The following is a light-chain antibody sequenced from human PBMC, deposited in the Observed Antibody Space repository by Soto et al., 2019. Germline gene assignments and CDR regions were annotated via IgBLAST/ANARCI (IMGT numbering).Light chain of an antibody. J-gene: IGLJ1*01. V-gene: IGLV2-14*01. CDR3: SSYTSSSYTSSSTLYV. CDR2: DVS. CDR1: SNDVGGYNY. Sequence: QSVLTQPASVSGSPGQSITISCTGTSNDVGGYNYVSWYQQYPDKAPKLMIYDVSNRPSGVSNRFSGSKSGNTASLTISGLQAEDEADYYCSSYTSSSYTSSSTLYVFGTGTKVTVL.